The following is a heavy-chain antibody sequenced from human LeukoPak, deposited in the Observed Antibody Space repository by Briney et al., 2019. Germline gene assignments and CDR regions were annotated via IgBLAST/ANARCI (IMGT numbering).Heavy chain of an antibody. CDR1: GGSISSSSYY. J-gene: IGHJ4*02. CDR2: MYYSGST. Sequence: TSETLSLTCTVSGGSISSSSYYWGWIRQPPGKGLEWIGSMYYSGSTNYNPSLKSRVTLSVDTSRNQLSLRLSSVTAADTAIYYCARHEVKQSSFDYWGQGTLVTVSS. D-gene: IGHD6-19*01. CDR3: ARHEVKQSSFDY. V-gene: IGHV4-39*01.